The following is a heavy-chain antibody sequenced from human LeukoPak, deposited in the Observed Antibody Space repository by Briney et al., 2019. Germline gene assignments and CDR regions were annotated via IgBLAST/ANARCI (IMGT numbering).Heavy chain of an antibody. CDR1: GGSISSDNNY. J-gene: IGHJ4*02. V-gene: IGHV4-61*02. CDR2: IYTDGST. D-gene: IGHD3-3*01. CDR3: ARERNDFWSGYYDY. Sequence: SETLSLTCTVSGGSISSDNNYWSWIRQPAGKGLEWIGRIYTDGSTNYSPSLKSRVTISVDTSKNQFSLKLSSVTAADTAVYYCARERNDFWSGYYDYWGQGTLVTVSS.